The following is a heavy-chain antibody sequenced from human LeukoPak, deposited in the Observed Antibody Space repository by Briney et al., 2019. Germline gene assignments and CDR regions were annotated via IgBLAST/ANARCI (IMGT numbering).Heavy chain of an antibody. D-gene: IGHD3-9*01. CDR1: GGSITGYY. V-gene: IGHV4-34*01. Sequence: SETLSLTCAVYGGSITGYYWSWIRQTPGRGLEWVGEIHYTGATSYNLSLKSRATISTDTSRNQFSLRLSSVTAADTAVYYCARGNILTGYCFDFWGQGALVTVSS. CDR2: IHYTGAT. J-gene: IGHJ4*02. CDR3: ARGNILTGYCFDF.